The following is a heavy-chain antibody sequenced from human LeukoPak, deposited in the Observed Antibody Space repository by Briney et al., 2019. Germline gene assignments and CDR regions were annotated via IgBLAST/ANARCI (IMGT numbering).Heavy chain of an antibody. CDR3: AKRGYSYGYVPVDY. J-gene: IGHJ4*02. Sequence: GGSLRLSCAASGFTFSSYAMSWVRQAPGKGLEWVSAISGSGGSTYYADSVKGRFTISRDNSKNTLYLQMNSLRAEDTAVYYCAKRGYSYGYVPVDYWGQGTLVTVSS. D-gene: IGHD5-18*01. V-gene: IGHV3-23*01. CDR1: GFTFSSYA. CDR2: ISGSGGST.